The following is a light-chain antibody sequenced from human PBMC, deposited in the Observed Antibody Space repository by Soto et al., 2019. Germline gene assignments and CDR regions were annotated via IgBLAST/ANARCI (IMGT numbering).Light chain of an antibody. CDR1: SSDVGTYNL. CDR2: EGS. J-gene: IGLJ1*01. V-gene: IGLV2-23*01. Sequence: SALTQPASVSGSPGQSITISCTGTSSDVGTYNLVSWYQQHPGKAPKLMIYEGSKRPSGVSYRFSGSKSGNTASLTISGLQAEDEADYYCCSYSGGSTRYVFGTGTKVTVL. CDR3: CSYSGGSTRYV.